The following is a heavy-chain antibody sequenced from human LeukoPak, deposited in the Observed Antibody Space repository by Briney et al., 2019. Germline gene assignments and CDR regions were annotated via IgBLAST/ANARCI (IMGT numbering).Heavy chain of an antibody. D-gene: IGHD3-10*01. J-gene: IGHJ6*03. CDR2: IYYSGST. CDR1: GGSISSSSYY. V-gene: IGHV4-39*07. Sequence: PSETLSLTCTVSGGSISSSSYYWGWIRQPPGKGLEWIGSIYYSGSTYYNPSLKSRVTISVDTSKNQFSLKLSSVTAADTAVYYCARERYYGSGSSENSYYYYYYMDVWGKGTTVTVSS. CDR3: ARERYYGSGSSENSYYYYYYMDV.